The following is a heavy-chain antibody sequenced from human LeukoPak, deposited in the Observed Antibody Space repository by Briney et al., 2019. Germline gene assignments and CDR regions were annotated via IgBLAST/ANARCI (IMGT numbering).Heavy chain of an antibody. Sequence: GGSLRLSCAAPGFPFSLYGMVWVRQAPGKGLEWVAYMSYHGVRTHYGDSVRGRFTISRDNSENTLRLQMDSLRPEDTAIYYCAKKFPGNDDHFDHWGQGTLVTVSS. V-gene: IGHV3-30*18. CDR3: AKKFPGNDDHFDH. CDR1: GFPFSLYG. CDR2: MSYHGVRT. D-gene: IGHD4-23*01. J-gene: IGHJ4*02.